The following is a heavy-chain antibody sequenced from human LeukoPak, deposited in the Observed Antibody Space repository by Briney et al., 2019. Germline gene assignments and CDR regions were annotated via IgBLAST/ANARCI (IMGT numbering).Heavy chain of an antibody. CDR3: ARGRYSSGWYKEKTWFDP. Sequence: SQTLSLTCTVSGVSLSRGGYSWTWIRQPPRKGLEWIGDIYHTGNTNYNPSLKSRFTISVDASKNQVSLRLTSVTAADTAVYYCARGRYSSGWYKEKTWFDPWGQGILVTVSS. CDR2: IYHTGNT. V-gene: IGHV4-30-4*07. J-gene: IGHJ5*02. D-gene: IGHD6-19*01. CDR1: GVSLSRGGYS.